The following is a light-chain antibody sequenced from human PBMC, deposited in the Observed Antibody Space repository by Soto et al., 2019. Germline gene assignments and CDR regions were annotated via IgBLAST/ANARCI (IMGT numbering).Light chain of an antibody. Sequence: DIQMTQSPSTLSASVGDRVAITCRASQSVSGWLDWYQQKPGKVPKLLIYQASTLEDGVPSRFSCSGSGTEFTLTISSLQPDDSATYYCQHYNDYSYTFGPGTNLEIK. CDR3: QHYNDYSYT. J-gene: IGKJ2*01. CDR2: QAS. CDR1: QSVSGW. V-gene: IGKV1-5*03.